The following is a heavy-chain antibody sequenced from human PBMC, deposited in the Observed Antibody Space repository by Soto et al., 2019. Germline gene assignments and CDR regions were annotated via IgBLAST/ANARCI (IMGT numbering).Heavy chain of an antibody. CDR3: ATARYSGGFYFDY. D-gene: IGHD1-26*01. CDR1: GFTVSKNY. CDR2: IYSGGDT. J-gene: IGHJ4*02. Sequence: LRLSCAASGFTVSKNYMSWVRQAPGKGLEWVSLIYSGGDTYHADSVKGRFSISRDNSKNTLFLHMDSLRAEDTAVYYCATARYSGGFYFDYWGQGALVTVSS. V-gene: IGHV3-53*01.